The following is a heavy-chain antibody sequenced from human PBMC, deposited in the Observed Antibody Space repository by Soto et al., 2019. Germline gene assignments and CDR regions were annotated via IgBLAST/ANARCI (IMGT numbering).Heavy chain of an antibody. Sequence: PSETLSLTCTVSGGSISSSSYYWGWIRQPPGKGLEWIGSIYYSGSTYYNPSLKSRVTISVDTSKNQFSLKLSSVTAADTAVYYCARQPGIFAYWGQGTLVTVSS. V-gene: IGHV4-39*01. CDR3: ARQPGIFAY. CDR2: IYYSGST. CDR1: GGSISSSSYY. J-gene: IGHJ4*02.